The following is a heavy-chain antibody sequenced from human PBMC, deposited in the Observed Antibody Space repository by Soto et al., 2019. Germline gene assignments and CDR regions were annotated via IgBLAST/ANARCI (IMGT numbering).Heavy chain of an antibody. CDR2: INPNSGGT. J-gene: IGHJ6*02. CDR1: GYTFTGYY. CDR3: ARDCIAARLIYYYGMDV. Sequence: ASVKVSCKASGYTFTGYYMHWVRQAPGQGLEWMGWINPNSGGTNYAQKFQGRVTMTRDTSISTAYMELSRLRSGDTAVYYCARDCIAARLIYYYGMDVWGQGTTVTLAS. D-gene: IGHD6-6*01. V-gene: IGHV1-2*02.